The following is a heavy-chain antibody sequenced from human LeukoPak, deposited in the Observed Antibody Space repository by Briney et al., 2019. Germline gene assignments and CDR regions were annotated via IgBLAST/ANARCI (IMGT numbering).Heavy chain of an antibody. D-gene: IGHD2-21*01. CDR2: VYYSGST. V-gene: IGHV4-59*01. CDR3: ARGVVIAPQTFDY. Sequence: TSETLSLTCTVSGGSISSYYWSWIRRPPGKGLEWIGYVYYSGSTNYNPSLKSRVTISVDTSKNQFSLKLSSVTAADTAVYYCARGVVIAPQTFDYWGQGTLVTVSS. J-gene: IGHJ4*02. CDR1: GGSISSYY.